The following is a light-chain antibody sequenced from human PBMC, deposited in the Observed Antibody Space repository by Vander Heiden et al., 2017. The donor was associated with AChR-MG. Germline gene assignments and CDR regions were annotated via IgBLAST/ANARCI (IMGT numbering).Light chain of an antibody. J-gene: IGLJ3*02. CDR1: SSDVGGYNY. CDR2: DVS. CDR3: CSYAGSYTLV. Sequence: QSALTQPRSVSGSPGQSVTIRCTGTSSDVGGYNYVSWYQQHPGKAPKLMIYDVSKRPSGVPDRFSGSKSGNTASLTISGLQAEDEADYYCCSYAGSYTLVFGGGTKLTVL. V-gene: IGLV2-11*01.